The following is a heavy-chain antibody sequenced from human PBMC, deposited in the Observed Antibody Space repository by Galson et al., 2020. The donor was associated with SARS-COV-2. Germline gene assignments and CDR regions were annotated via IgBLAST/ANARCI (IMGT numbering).Heavy chain of an antibody. CDR2: ISSNGSTK. CDR3: ARDRSY. J-gene: IGHJ4*02. D-gene: IGHD3-16*02. CDR1: GFTFSNYE. Sequence: GESLKISCAASGFTFSNYEMNWVRQAPGKGLEWVSYISSNGSTKYYADSVQGRFTISRDNAKNSLYLQMNSLRAEDTAVYYCARDRSYCGQGTLVTVSS. V-gene: IGHV3-48*03.